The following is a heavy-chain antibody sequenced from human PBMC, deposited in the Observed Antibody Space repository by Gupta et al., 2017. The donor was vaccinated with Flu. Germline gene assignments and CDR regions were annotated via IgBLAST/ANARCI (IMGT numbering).Heavy chain of an antibody. CDR1: FTSYY. Sequence: FTSYYMHWVRQAPGQGLEWMGIINPSGGSTSYAQKFQGRVTMTRDTSTSTVYMELSSLRSEDTAVYYCARDRGSGYDLVDVWGQGTTVTVSS. CDR2: INPSGGST. V-gene: IGHV1-46*03. CDR3: ARDRGSGYDLVDV. J-gene: IGHJ6*02. D-gene: IGHD5-12*01.